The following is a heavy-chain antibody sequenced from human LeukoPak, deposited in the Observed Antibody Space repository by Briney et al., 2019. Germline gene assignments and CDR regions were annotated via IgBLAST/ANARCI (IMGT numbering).Heavy chain of an antibody. J-gene: IGHJ4*01. CDR1: GFTFSSYW. CDR3: ARAVYYSNYLGY. V-gene: IGHV3-74*01. D-gene: IGHD3-10*01. Sequence: QPGGPLTLSCAASGFTFSSYWMHWVRQAPGKGLVWVSRINSDGSSTNYADPVKGRFTISRDNAKNTLYLQMNSLRAEDTAMYYCARAVYYSNYLGYWGQGTLVTVSS. CDR2: INSDGSST.